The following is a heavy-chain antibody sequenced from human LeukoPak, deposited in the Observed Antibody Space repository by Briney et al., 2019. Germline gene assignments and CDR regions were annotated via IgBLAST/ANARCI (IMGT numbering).Heavy chain of an antibody. V-gene: IGHV3-74*03. CDR3: ARDGRGDYPKFDY. Sequence: GGSLRLSCAASGFPFSSYWMHWVGQAAGKGLMGVSRIYIVQGTTPYADSVKGRFTISRDNTKNTLYLQMNNLRAEDTAVYYCARDGRGDYPKFDYWGQGALVTGSS. CDR1: GFPFSSYW. D-gene: IGHD4-17*01. CDR2: IYIVQGTT. J-gene: IGHJ4*02.